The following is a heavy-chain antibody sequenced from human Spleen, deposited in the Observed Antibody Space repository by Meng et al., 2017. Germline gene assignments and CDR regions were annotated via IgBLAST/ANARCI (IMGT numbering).Heavy chain of an antibody. J-gene: IGHJ6*02. D-gene: IGHD3-10*01. V-gene: IGHV1-8*03. CDR3: ARGGLWFGALGV. Sequence: ASVKVSCKASGYTFTSYDINWVRQATGQGLEWMGWMNPNSGNTGYAQKFQGRVTITRNTSISAAYMELSSLRSEDTAVYYCARGGLWFGALGVWGQGTTVTVSS. CDR1: GYTFTSYD. CDR2: MNPNSGNT.